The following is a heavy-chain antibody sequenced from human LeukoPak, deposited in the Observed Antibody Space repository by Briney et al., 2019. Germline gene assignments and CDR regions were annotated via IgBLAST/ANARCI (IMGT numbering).Heavy chain of an antibody. Sequence: SETLSLTCTVSGGSISSGDYYWRWIRQPPGTGLEWIGYIYYSGSTYYNPFLKSRVTISVETSKNQFSLKLSSVTATDTAVYYCARAVRYCSSTSCYPTPYYFDYWGQGTLVTVSS. D-gene: IGHD2-2*01. CDR2: IYYSGST. V-gene: IGHV4-30-4*08. J-gene: IGHJ4*02. CDR1: GGSISSGDYY. CDR3: ARAVRYCSSTSCYPTPYYFDY.